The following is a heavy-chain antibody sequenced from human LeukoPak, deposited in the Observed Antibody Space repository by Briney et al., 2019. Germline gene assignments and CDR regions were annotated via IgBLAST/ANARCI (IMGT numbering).Heavy chain of an antibody. CDR3: ARDFESYFDY. V-gene: IGHV3-49*03. Sequence: PGGSLRLSCTVSGFTFGDYAMSWFRQAPGKGLEWVGFIRGKAYGGTTEYAASVKGRFTISRDDSKSIAYLQMNSLRAVDTAVYYCARDFESYFDYWGQGTLVTVSS. CDR2: IRGKAYGGTT. J-gene: IGHJ4*02. D-gene: IGHD3-9*01. CDR1: GFTFGDYA.